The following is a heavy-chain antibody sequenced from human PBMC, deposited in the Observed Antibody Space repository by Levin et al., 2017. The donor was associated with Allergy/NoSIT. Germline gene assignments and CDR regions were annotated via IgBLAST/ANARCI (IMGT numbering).Heavy chain of an antibody. V-gene: IGHV3-53*01. CDR1: GFTVSSTY. J-gene: IGHJ3*02. CDR3: ARGDYGFDI. CDR2: IYSGGAT. Sequence: GGSLRLSCAVSGFTVSSTYMNRVRQAPGKGLEWVSLIYSGGATYYADSVRGRFSVTRDTSKNTLSLQMNSLRAEDTAVYYCARGDYGFDIWGQGTLVTVSS.